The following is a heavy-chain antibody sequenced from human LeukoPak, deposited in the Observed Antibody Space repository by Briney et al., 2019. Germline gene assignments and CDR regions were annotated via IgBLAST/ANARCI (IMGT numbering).Heavy chain of an antibody. CDR3: ATTLERGYFDY. CDR2: IIPGFDTT. J-gene: IGHJ4*02. Sequence: SVKVSCKASISTFSTYGVSWVRQAPGQGLEWMGGIIPGFDTTDYAQKFQDRVTITADESTNTAYMELSSLRSEDTAVYYCATTLERGYFDYWGQGTLVTVSS. D-gene: IGHD1-1*01. V-gene: IGHV1-69*13. CDR1: ISTFSTYG.